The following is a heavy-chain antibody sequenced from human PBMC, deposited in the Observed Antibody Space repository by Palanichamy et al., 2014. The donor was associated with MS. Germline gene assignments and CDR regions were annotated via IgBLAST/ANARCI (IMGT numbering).Heavy chain of an antibody. V-gene: IGHV1-69*01. CDR3: ARVYCSSTSCYSEGDDAFDI. CDR2: IIPIFGTA. D-gene: IGHD2-2*01. Sequence: QLVQSGAEVKKPGSSVKVSCKASGGTFSSYAISWVRQAPGQGLEWMGGIIPIFGTANYAQKFQGRVTITADESTSTAYMELSSLRSEDTAVYYCARVYCSSTSCYSEGDDAFDIWGQGTMVTVSS. CDR1: GGTFSSYA. J-gene: IGHJ3*02.